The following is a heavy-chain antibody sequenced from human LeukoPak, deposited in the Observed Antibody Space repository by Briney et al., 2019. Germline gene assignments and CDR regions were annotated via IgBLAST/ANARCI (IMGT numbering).Heavy chain of an antibody. Sequence: GGSLRLSCAASGFTFDDYTMHWVGQPPGKGLEWVSLINWDGDITEYADSVKGRFTISRDNSKNSLFLQMNSLRTEDTALYYCAKGNILTGPPDSWGQGTLGTVSS. V-gene: IGHV3-43*01. CDR3: AKGNILTGPPDS. CDR2: INWDGDIT. D-gene: IGHD3-9*01. CDR1: GFTFDDYT. J-gene: IGHJ4*02.